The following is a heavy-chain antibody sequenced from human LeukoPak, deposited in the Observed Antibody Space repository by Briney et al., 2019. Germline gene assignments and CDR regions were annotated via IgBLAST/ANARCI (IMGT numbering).Heavy chain of an antibody. V-gene: IGHV4-39*07. CDR1: GGSINNNDYY. D-gene: IGHD3-22*01. CDR3: ARDSAYYYDSSGSYFDY. CDR2: IYYSGST. J-gene: IGHJ4*02. Sequence: SETLSLTCTVSGGSINNNDYYWGWVRQPPGKGLEWIGTIYYSGSTYYNPSLKSRVTISVDRSKNQFSLKLSSVTAADTAVYYCARDSAYYYDSSGSYFDYWGQGTLVTVSS.